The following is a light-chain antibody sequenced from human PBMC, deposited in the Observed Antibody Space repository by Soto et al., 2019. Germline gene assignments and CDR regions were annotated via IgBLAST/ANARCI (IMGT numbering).Light chain of an antibody. CDR1: RDIGKY. V-gene: IGKV1-33*01. Sequence: DIQMTQSPSSLSASVGDRVTITCQASRDIGKYLNWFQEKPGKAPKLLIYDASNLQTGVPSRFSGSGSGTDFTFTISSLQPEDFATDYWQRYYCLPPTFGQGTRLEIK. CDR2: DAS. CDR3: QRYYCLPPT. J-gene: IGKJ5*01.